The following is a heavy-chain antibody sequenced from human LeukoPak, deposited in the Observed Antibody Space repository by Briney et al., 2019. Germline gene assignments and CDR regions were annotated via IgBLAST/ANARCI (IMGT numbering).Heavy chain of an antibody. CDR3: ARSEGDYSDVLTGINWFDP. J-gene: IGHJ5*02. CDR1: GGSINSGGYY. V-gene: IGHV4-31*02. Sequence: PSQTLSLNCTVSGGSINSGGYYWSWIRQLPGKGLEWNGHIYYSGSAYYNPSLKSRVTMSVDTSNQFSLRLSSVTAADTAVYFCARSEGDYSDVLTGINWFDPWGQGTLVTVSS. CDR2: IYYSGSA. D-gene: IGHD3-9*01.